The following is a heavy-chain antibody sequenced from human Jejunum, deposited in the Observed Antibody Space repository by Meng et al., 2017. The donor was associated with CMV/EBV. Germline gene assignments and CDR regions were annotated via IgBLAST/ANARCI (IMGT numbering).Heavy chain of an antibody. CDR2: IYYSGST. Sequence: QVQLQDAGPGLVKPSQTLPLTCTVSGGSVSSGGYYWTWIRQHPGKGLEWFGHIYYSGSTFYNPSLKRRVIISIGTSKNQFSLNLRSVTAADTAVYYCARVSSGWDYFDYWGQGTLVTASS. CDR1: GGSVSSGGYY. J-gene: IGHJ4*02. V-gene: IGHV4-31*03. CDR3: ARVSSGWDYFDY. D-gene: IGHD6-19*01.